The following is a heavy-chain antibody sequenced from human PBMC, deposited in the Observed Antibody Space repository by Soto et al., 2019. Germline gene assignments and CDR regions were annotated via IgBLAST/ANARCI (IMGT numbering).Heavy chain of an antibody. Sequence: SETLSLTCTVSGGSVSSGRYYSSWIRQPPGKVLEWIGYIYYSGRTSYNPSLKSRVTISVATCKNQFSLKLSSVTAADTAVYYCARVYTLYGDYAIDYCVQGTLVTLSP. CDR3: ARVYTLYGDYAIDY. CDR1: GGSVSSGRYY. J-gene: IGHJ4*02. CDR2: IYYSGRT. V-gene: IGHV4-61*01. D-gene: IGHD4-17*01.